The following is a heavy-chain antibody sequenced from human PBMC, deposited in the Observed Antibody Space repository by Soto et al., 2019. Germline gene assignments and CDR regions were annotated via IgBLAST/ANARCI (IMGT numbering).Heavy chain of an antibody. CDR3: ARAGCSGGSCYPIDY. CDR1: GGSVSSGSYY. CDR2: IYYSGST. V-gene: IGHV4-61*01. Sequence: SETLSLTCTVSGGSVSSGSYYWSWIRQPPGKGLEWIGYIYYSGSTNYNPSLKSRVTISVDTSKNQFSLKLSSVTAADTAVYYCARAGCSGGSCYPIDYWGQGTLVTVSS. J-gene: IGHJ4*02. D-gene: IGHD2-15*01.